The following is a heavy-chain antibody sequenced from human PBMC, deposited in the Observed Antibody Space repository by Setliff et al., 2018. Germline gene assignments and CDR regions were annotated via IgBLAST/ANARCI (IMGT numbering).Heavy chain of an antibody. CDR1: GVSITSPGWY. CDR2: IYYSGTT. J-gene: IGHJ6*03. Sequence: PSETLSLTCNVSGVSITSPGWYWSWIRQPPGRGLEWIGYIYYSGTTSYNPSFKSRVFISLDTSKNQLSLKLYAVTAAAAAVYYCARDTGGVSTAPSSSPRSYMDVWGKGTTVTVSS. CDR3: ARDTGGVSTAPSSSPRSYMDV. D-gene: IGHD2-21*01. V-gene: IGHV4-31*03.